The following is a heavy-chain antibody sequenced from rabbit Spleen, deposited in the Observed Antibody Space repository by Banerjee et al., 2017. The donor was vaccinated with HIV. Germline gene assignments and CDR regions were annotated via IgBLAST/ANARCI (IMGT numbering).Heavy chain of an antibody. D-gene: IGHD1-1*01. V-gene: IGHV1S45*01. J-gene: IGHJ4*01. CDR1: GFSFSSSYY. CDR2: IYTGSSGST. Sequence: QEQLVESGGDLVKPGTSLTLTCTASGFSFSSSYYICWVRQAPGKGLECIACIYTGSSGSTYYASWAKGRFTISKTSSTTVTLQMTSLTAADTATYFCARDLTSVIGWNFNLWGQGTLVTVS. CDR3: ARDLTSVIGWNFNL.